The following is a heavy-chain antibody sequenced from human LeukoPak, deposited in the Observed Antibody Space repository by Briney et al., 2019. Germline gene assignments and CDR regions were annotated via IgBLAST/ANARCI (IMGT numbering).Heavy chain of an antibody. D-gene: IGHD6-19*01. CDR2: IYYSGST. V-gene: IGHV4-39*01. CDR1: GGSISSSSYY. CDR3: ARQFDRGSGRYSLSFFDY. J-gene: IGHJ4*02. Sequence: PSETLSLTCTVSGGSISSSSYYWGWIRQPPGKGLEWIGSIYYSGSTYYNPSLKSRVTISVDTSKNQFSLKLSSVTAADTAVDYRARQFDRGSGRYSLSFFDYWGQGTLVTGFS.